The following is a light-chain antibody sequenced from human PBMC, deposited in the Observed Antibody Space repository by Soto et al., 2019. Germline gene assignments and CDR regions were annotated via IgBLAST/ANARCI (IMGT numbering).Light chain of an antibody. CDR3: QQGNSFPVT. CDR1: QVISSW. J-gene: IGKJ5*01. CDR2: AAS. Sequence: DIQMTQSPSSVSASVGDRVTITCRASQVISSWLAWYQQKPGKAPNLLIYAASSLQSGVPSRFSGSGSGTDFTLTISSLQPEDFAAYYCQQGNSFPVTFGPGTRLEMK. V-gene: IGKV1-12*01.